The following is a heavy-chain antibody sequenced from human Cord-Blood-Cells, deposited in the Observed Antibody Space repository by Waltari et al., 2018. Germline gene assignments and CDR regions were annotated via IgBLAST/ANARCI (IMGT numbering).Heavy chain of an antibody. CDR2: INHSGST. J-gene: IGHJ3*02. D-gene: IGHD2-15*01. CDR1: GGSFSGYY. CDR3: ASLWGGVGSDAFDI. V-gene: IGHV4-34*01. Sequence: QVQLQQWGAGLLKPSETLSLTRAVYGGSFSGYYWSWIRQPPGKGLEWIGEINHSGSTNYNPSLKSRVTISVDTSKNQFSLKLSSVTAADTAVYYCASLWGGVGSDAFDIWGQGTMVTVSS.